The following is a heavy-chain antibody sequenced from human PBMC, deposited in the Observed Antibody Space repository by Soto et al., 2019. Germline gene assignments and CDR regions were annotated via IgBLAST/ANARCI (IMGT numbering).Heavy chain of an antibody. CDR1: GYTFSNYD. CDR3: AKVSRKGSAIDFDY. Sequence: QVQLVQSGAELKKPGASVKVSCKASGYTFSNYDMNWVRQATGQGPEWIGWVNPNNGDTGYAQKFQRRVTLTTNISTTTAYMELTSLRSEDTAIYYCAKVSRKGSAIDFDYCGQGTLITGSS. V-gene: IGHV1-8*01. D-gene: IGHD3-10*01. J-gene: IGHJ4*02. CDR2: VNPNNGDT.